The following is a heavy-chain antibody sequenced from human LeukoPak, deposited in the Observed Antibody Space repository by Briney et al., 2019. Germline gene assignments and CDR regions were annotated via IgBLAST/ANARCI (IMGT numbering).Heavy chain of an antibody. J-gene: IGHJ6*03. D-gene: IGHD3-10*01. V-gene: IGHV3-33*06. CDR3: AKEITVTMARGVSPMDV. CDR1: GFTFSSYG. CDR2: IWYDGSNK. Sequence: PGRSLRLSCAASGFTFSSYGMHWVRQAPGKGLERVAVIWYDGSNKYYADSVKGRFTISRDNSKNTLYLQMNSLRAEDTAVYYGAKEITVTMARGVSPMDVWGKGPTVTVSS.